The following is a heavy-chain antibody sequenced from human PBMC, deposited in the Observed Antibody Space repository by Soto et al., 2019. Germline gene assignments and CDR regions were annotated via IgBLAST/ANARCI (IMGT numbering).Heavy chain of an antibody. CDR2: ISGSGGST. D-gene: IGHD6-6*01. V-gene: IGHV3-23*01. CDR1: GFTFSSYA. Sequence: SGGSLRLSCAASGFTFSSYAMSWVRQAPGKGLEWVSAISGSGGSTYYADSVKGRFTISRDNSKNTLYLQMNSLRAEDTAVYYCAKDRRWEQLVGQEFDYWGQGTLVTVSS. CDR3: AKDRRWEQLVGQEFDY. J-gene: IGHJ4*02.